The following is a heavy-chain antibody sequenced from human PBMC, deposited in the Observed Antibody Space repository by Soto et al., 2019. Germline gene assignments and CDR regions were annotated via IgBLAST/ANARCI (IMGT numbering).Heavy chain of an antibody. Sequence: LSLTCTVSVGSISTYYWSWIRQPAGKGLEWIGRIYTSGSTNYNPSLKSRVTMSVDTSKNQFSLRLSSVTAADTAVYYCARDRSGPTRAFDISGQGRMVTVSS. CDR3: ARDRSGPTRAFDI. J-gene: IGHJ3*02. V-gene: IGHV4-4*07. CDR2: IYTSGST. CDR1: VGSISTYY. D-gene: IGHD3-3*01.